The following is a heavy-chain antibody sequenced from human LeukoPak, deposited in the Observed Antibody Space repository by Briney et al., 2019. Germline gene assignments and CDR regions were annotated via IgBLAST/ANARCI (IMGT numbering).Heavy chain of an antibody. CDR3: ARLSRSGYYMDV. Sequence: SETLSLTCTVSGGSISSYYWSWIRQPAGKGLEWIGRIYTGGSTNYNPSLKSRVTISVDKSKNQFSLKLSSVTAADTAVYYCARLSRSGYYMDVWGKGTTVTVSS. V-gene: IGHV4-4*07. CDR2: IYTGGST. D-gene: IGHD3-3*01. J-gene: IGHJ6*03. CDR1: GGSISSYY.